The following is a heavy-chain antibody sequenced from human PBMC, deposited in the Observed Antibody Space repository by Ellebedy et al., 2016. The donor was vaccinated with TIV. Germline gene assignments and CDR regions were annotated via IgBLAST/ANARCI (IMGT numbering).Heavy chain of an antibody. V-gene: IGHV5-51*01. D-gene: IGHD6-19*01. CDR1: GYSFISYW. J-gene: IGHJ4*02. CDR2: NYPGDSDT. CDR3: ARGDRGSGWYWDK. Sequence: QVSCKGSGYSFISYWIGWVRQMPGKGLEWMGYNYPGDSDTRYSPSFQGQVTISVDKSISTAYLQWSSLKASDTAIYYCARGDRGSGWYWDKWGQGTLVTVSS.